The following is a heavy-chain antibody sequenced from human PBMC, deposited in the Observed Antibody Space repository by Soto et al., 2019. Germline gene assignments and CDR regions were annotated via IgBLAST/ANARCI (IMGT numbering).Heavy chain of an antibody. Sequence: PSETLSLTCTVSGGSISSYWWSWIRQPPGKGLEWIGGIYYIGSTNYNPSLKSRVTMSVDTSKNQISLILTSVTAADTAVYYCASYVQRASIDYWGQGTLVTVSS. CDR3: ASYVQRASIDY. CDR2: IYYIGST. V-gene: IGHV4-59*01. D-gene: IGHD1-1*01. J-gene: IGHJ4*02. CDR1: GGSISSYW.